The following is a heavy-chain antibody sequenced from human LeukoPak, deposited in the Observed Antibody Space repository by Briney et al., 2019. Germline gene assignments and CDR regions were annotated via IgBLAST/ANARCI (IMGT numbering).Heavy chain of an antibody. J-gene: IGHJ4*02. Sequence: PGGSLRLSCAASGFTFSSYAMHWVRQAPGKGLEWVAVISYDGSSKYYADSVKGRFTISRDNSKNTLYLQMNSLRAEDTAVYYCAREILYSGYEYPLFDYWGQGTLVTVSS. CDR2: ISYDGSSK. V-gene: IGHV3-30*04. CDR1: GFTFSSYA. CDR3: AREILYSGYEYPLFDY. D-gene: IGHD5-12*01.